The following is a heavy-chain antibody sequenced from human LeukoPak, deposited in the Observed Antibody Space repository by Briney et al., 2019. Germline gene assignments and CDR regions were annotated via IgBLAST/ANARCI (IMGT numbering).Heavy chain of an antibody. CDR2: ISSSSTYI. CDR3: ARFALKTPPTD. CDR1: GFTFSTHS. V-gene: IGHV3-21*01. Sequence: GGSLRLSCAASGFTFSTHSMNWVRQAPGKGLEWVSSISSSSTYIYYADSVKGRFTISRDNAKNSLFLQMNSLRAEDTAVYYCARFALKTPPTDWGQGTLVTVSS. J-gene: IGHJ4*02.